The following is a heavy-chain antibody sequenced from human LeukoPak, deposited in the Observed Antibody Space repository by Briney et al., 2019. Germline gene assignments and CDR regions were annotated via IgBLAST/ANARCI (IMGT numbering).Heavy chain of an antibody. V-gene: IGHV3-48*02. D-gene: IGHD6-19*01. J-gene: IGHJ1*01. CDR2: ISSSSSRI. CDR1: GFTFSTYS. Sequence: GGSLRLSCAASGFTFSTYSMNWVRQAPGKGLEWVSFISSSSSRIYYADSVKGRFTISRDNAKNSLYLQMNNLRDEDTAMYYCARDHSSDWYSLVVTSEYFQHWGQGTLVTVSS. CDR3: ARDHSSDWYSLVVTSEYFQH.